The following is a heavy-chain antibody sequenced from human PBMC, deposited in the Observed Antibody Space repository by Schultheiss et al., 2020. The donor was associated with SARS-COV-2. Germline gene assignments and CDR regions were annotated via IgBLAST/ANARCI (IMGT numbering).Heavy chain of an antibody. V-gene: IGHV5-51*01. Sequence: GESLKISCKASGYSFTTYWINWVRQMPGQGLEWMGIIYPADSDTRYSPSFQGQVTISTDKSISTAYLQWNSLKASDSAMYYCARQFREVVAGGIVLDHWGQGTLVTVSS. CDR1: GYSFTTYW. CDR3: ARQFREVVAGGIVLDH. J-gene: IGHJ4*02. CDR2: IYPADSDT. D-gene: IGHD2-15*01.